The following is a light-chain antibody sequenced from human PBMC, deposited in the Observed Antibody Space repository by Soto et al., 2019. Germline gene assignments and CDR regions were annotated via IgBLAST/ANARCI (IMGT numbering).Light chain of an antibody. J-gene: IGKJ1*01. CDR1: QSVSSD. V-gene: IGKV3-15*01. Sequence: EIVMTQSPATLSVSPGERATLSCRASQSVSSDLAWYQQKPGQAPRLLIYDGSTRASGIPARFSGSGSGTEFTLTISRLQSEDFGVYYCQHYKNWPPWTFGQGTKVDIK. CDR3: QHYKNWPPWT. CDR2: DGS.